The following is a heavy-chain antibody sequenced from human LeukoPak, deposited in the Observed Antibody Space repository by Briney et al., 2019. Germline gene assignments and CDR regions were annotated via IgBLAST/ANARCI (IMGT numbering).Heavy chain of an antibody. J-gene: IGHJ4*02. CDR1: GVTFSSYW. CDR2: IKQDGSEK. CDR3: ASDRDYYDSSGYLFDY. V-gene: IGHV3-7*01. Sequence: GGSLRLSCAASGVTFSSYWMSWVRQAPGKGLEWVANIKQDGSEKYYVDSVKGRFTISRDNAKNSLYLQMNSLRAEDTAVYYCASDRDYYDSSGYLFDYWGQGTLVTVSS. D-gene: IGHD3-22*01.